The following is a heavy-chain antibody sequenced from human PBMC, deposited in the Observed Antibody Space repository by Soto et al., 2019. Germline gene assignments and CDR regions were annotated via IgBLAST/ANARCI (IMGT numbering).Heavy chain of an antibody. V-gene: IGHV3-33*01. CDR3: ARDRDYYDSSGYPLGY. CDR2: IWYDGSNK. D-gene: IGHD3-22*01. CDR1: GFTFSSYG. Sequence: ESGGGVVQPGRSLRLSCAASGFTFSSYGMHWVRQAPGKGLEWVAVIWYDGSNKYYADSVKGRFTISRDNSKNTLYLQMNSLRAEDTAVYYCARDRDYYDSSGYPLGYWGQGTLVTGSS. J-gene: IGHJ4*02.